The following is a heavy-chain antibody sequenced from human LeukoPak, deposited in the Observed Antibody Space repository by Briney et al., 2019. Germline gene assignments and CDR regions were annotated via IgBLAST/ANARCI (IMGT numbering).Heavy chain of an antibody. CDR2: MNPNSGNT. V-gene: IGHV1-8*02. Sequence: ASVKLSCKASGYTFSSYDINWVRQATGQELEWMGWMNPNSGNTGYAQRFQDRVTITRNTSISTAYMELSSLRSEDTAVYYCARAPKWQGYYYYMDVWAKGTTVSLSS. CDR1: GYTFSSYD. CDR3: ARAPKWQGYYYYMDV. D-gene: IGHD5-12*01. J-gene: IGHJ6*03.